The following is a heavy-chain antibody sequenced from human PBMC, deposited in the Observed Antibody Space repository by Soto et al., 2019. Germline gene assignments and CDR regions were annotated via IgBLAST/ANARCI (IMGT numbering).Heavy chain of an antibody. D-gene: IGHD3-16*01. CDR3: ARGEMEGPGLNYYYGMDV. CDR2: TYYRSKWYN. CDR1: GDSVSSNSAA. V-gene: IGHV6-1*01. J-gene: IGHJ6*02. Sequence: PSQTLSLTCAISGDSVSSNSAAWNWIRQSPSRGLEWLGRTYYRSKWYNDYAVSVKSRITINPDTSKNQFSLQLNSVTPEDTAMYYCARGEMEGPGLNYYYGMDVWGQGTTVTVSS.